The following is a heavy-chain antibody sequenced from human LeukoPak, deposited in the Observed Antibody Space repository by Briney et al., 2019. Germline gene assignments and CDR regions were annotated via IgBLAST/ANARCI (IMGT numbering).Heavy chain of an antibody. CDR3: ARNYYDSGSYYLFDP. V-gene: IGHV5-10-1*01. D-gene: IGHD3-10*01. CDR2: IDPSGSYT. CDR1: GYSFTSYW. Sequence: GESLKISCKGSGYSFTSYWIAWVRQMPGKGLEWMGTIDPSGSYTNYSPSFQGHVTISADKSINTAYLQWSSLKASDTAMYYCARNYYDSGSYYLFDPWGQGTLVTVSS. J-gene: IGHJ5*02.